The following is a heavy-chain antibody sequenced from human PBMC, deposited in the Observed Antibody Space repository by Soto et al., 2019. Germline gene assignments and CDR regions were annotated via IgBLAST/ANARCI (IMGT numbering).Heavy chain of an antibody. CDR3: ARRGRIAARPGAFDI. V-gene: IGHV4-34*01. D-gene: IGHD6-6*01. CDR1: GGSFSGYY. Sequence: PSETLSLTCAVYGGSFSGYYWSWIRQPPGKGLEWIGEINHSGSTNYNPSLKSRVTISVDTSKNQFSLKLSSVTAADTAVYYCARRGRIAARPGAFDIWGQGTMVTVS. CDR2: INHSGST. J-gene: IGHJ3*02.